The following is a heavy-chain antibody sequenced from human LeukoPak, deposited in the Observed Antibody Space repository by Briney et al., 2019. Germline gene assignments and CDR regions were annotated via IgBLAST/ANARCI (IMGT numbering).Heavy chain of an antibody. V-gene: IGHV4-34*01. CDR3: ARRLDSSGWSRGYYYGMGV. CDR1: GGSLSGYY. J-gene: IGHJ6*04. Sequence: PSGTPSLTRADHGGSLSGYYWSWLRQPPGKGLEWIGEINDRGSTNYNPSLKSRAAIPVDTSKNQFSLKLSSVTAADTAVYYCARRLDSSGWSRGYYYGMGVWGKGTTVTVS. CDR2: INDRGST. D-gene: IGHD6-19*01.